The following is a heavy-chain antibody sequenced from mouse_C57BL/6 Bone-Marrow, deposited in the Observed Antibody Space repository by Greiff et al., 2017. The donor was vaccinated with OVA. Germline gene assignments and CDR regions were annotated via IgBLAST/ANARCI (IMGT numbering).Heavy chain of an antibody. D-gene: IGHD1-1*01. J-gene: IGHJ2*01. CDR1: GYTFTDYY. V-gene: IGHV1-26*01. Sequence: EVQLQQSGPELVKPGASVKISCKASGYTFTDYYMNWVKQSHGKSLEWIGDINPNNGGTSYNQKFKGKATLTVDKSSSTAYMELRSLTSEDAAVYYCARKHYGVDYWGQGTTLTVSS. CDR3: ARKHYGVDY. CDR2: INPNNGGT.